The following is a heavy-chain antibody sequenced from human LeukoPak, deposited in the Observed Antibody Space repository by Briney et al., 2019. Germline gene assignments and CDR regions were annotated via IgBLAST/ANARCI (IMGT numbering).Heavy chain of an antibody. CDR1: GGSFSGYY. CDR3: ARGFRPWSIKFDY. J-gene: IGHJ4*02. CDR2: INHSGST. D-gene: IGHD1-26*01. V-gene: IGHV4-34*01. Sequence: SETLSLTCAVYGGSFSGYYWSWIRQPPGKGLEWIGEINHSGSTNYNPSLKSRVTISVDTSKNQFSLKLSSVTAADTAVYYCARGFRPWSIKFDYGGQGTLVTVSS.